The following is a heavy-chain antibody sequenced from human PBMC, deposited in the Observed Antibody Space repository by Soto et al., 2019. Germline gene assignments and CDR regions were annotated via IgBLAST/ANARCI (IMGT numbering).Heavy chain of an antibody. Sequence: PGGSLRLSCAGSGFTFRSYSMNWVRQAPRKGLEWVSYISSTSNTIYYADSVRGRFTISRDNANNSLFLQMNSLRDEDTALYYCLSAKYSESYIHDYCGMDVWGQGTTVTVSS. CDR2: ISSTSNTI. D-gene: IGHD1-26*01. V-gene: IGHV3-48*02. J-gene: IGHJ6*02. CDR1: GFTFRSYS. CDR3: LSAKYSESYIHDYCGMDV.